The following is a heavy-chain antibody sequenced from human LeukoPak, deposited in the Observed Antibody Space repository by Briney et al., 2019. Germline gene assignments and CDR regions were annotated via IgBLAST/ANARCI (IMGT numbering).Heavy chain of an antibody. Sequence: ASVKVSCKASGYTFTSYGIIWVRQAPGQGLEWMGWISAYNGNTNYAQKLQGRVTMTTDTSTSTAYMELRSLRSDDTAVYYCARTYYDSSGYYYNYYYGMDVWGQGTTVTVSS. CDR2: ISAYNGNT. D-gene: IGHD3-22*01. CDR3: ARTYYDSSGYYYNYYYGMDV. J-gene: IGHJ6*02. CDR1: GYTFTSYG. V-gene: IGHV1-18*01.